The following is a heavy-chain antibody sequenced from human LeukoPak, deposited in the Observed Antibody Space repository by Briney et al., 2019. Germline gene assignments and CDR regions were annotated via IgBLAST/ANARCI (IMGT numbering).Heavy chain of an antibody. CDR3: ARDSGGGLLFDY. D-gene: IGHD2-15*01. CDR1: GGSISSGGYY. CDR2: IYYSGST. V-gene: IGHV4-31*03. Sequence: PSETLSVTCTVSGGSISSGGYYWSWIRQHPGKGLEWIGYIYYSGSTYYNPSLKSRVTISVDTSKNQFSLKLSSVTAADAAVYYCARDSGGGLLFDYWGQGTLVTVSS. J-gene: IGHJ4*02.